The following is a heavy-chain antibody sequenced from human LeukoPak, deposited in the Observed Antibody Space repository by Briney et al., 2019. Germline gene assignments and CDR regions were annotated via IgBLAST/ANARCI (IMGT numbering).Heavy chain of an antibody. Sequence: NPSETLSLTCTVSGGSISSYYWSWIRQPPGKGLEWIGYIYYSGSTNYNPSLKRRVTISVDTSKNQFSLKLSSVTAADTAVYYCARGFWSGYFAEVLFDYWGQGTLVTVSS. CDR1: GGSISSYY. V-gene: IGHV4-59*01. CDR3: ARGFWSGYFAEVLFDY. J-gene: IGHJ4*02. CDR2: IYYSGST. D-gene: IGHD3-3*01.